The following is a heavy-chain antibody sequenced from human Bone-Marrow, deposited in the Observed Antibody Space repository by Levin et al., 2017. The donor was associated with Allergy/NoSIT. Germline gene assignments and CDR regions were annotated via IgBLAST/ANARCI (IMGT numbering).Heavy chain of an antibody. Sequence: SQTLSLTCTVSGASISNSVYYWGWIRQPPGKGLEWIGSIYYTGTTHYNPSRKSRVTISLDTSKNQFSLTLNSVTAADTALYYCARHSGDFHHWGQGTLLTVSS. CDR3: ARHSGDFHH. V-gene: IGHV4-39*01. CDR1: GASISNSVYY. J-gene: IGHJ1*01. CDR2: IYYTGTT. D-gene: IGHD7-27*01.